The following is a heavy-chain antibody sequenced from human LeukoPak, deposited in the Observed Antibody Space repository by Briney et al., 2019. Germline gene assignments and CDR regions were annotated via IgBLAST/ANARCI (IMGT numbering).Heavy chain of an antibody. CDR3: AELGITMIGGV. CDR1: GLTLSNYS. D-gene: IGHD3-10*02. Sequence: SGGSLRLSCAVSGLTLSNYSMNWVRQAPGEGLEWISYISGSGSTIYYADSVKGRFTISRDNAKNSLYLQMNSLRAEDTAVYYCAELGITMIGGVWGKGTTVTISS. CDR2: ISGSGSTI. J-gene: IGHJ6*04. V-gene: IGHV3-48*04.